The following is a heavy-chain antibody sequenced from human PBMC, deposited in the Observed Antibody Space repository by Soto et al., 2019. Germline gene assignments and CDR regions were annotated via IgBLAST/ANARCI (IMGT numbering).Heavy chain of an antibody. CDR3: AKGGLKVTTRYYDS. CDR1: GFTFSTYG. J-gene: IGHJ4*02. D-gene: IGHD4-17*01. V-gene: IGHV3-30*18. Sequence: QVQLVESGGGVVQPGRSLRISCAASGFTFSTYGMYWVRQAPGKGLEWVAVISYDGRNKYYGEAVKGRFTMSRDNSKNTLYLQMNSLRAEDTAVYYCAKGGLKVTTRYYDSGGQGTVVTVCS. CDR2: ISYDGRNK.